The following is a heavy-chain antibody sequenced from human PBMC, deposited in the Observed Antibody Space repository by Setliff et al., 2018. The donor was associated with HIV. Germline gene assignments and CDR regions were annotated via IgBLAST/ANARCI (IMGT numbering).Heavy chain of an antibody. D-gene: IGHD1-1*01. Sequence: PGGSLRLSCAASGFTFTNYWMSWVRQAPGKGLEWIAYISSGGRTIDYADSVKDRFTIYRDNGKNSVYLQMNSLRVDDTAVYYCARDLDGLYYMDVWGTGTTVTVSS. CDR3: ARDLDGLYYMDV. CDR2: ISSGGRTI. J-gene: IGHJ6*03. CDR1: GFTFTNYW. V-gene: IGHV3-48*03.